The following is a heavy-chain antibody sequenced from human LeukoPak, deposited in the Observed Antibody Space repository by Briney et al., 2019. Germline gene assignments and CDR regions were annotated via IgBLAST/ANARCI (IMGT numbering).Heavy chain of an antibody. D-gene: IGHD1-26*01. Sequence: PGGSLRLSCAASGFTFSSYSMNWVRQAPGKGLEWVSSISSSSSYIYYADSVKGRFTISRDNAKNSLYLQMNSLRAEDTAVYYCAKESRAAVFSGSYHRYYYGLDVWGQGTTVSVSS. CDR3: AKESRAAVFSGSYHRYYYGLDV. CDR1: GFTFSSYS. J-gene: IGHJ6*02. CDR2: ISSSSSYI. V-gene: IGHV3-21*01.